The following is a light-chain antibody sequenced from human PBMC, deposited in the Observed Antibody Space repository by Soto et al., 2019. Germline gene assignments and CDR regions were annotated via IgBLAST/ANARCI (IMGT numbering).Light chain of an antibody. CDR3: QQYTNWPRT. J-gene: IGKJ1*01. CDR1: QNISSN. Sequence: EIVMTQSPATLSVSPGERATLSCRASQNISSNLAWYQQTPGQAPRLLIYAASTRATGIPARFSGSGSGTEFTLTISSLQSGDSAVYYCQQYTNWPRTFGQGTKVEIK. V-gene: IGKV3-15*01. CDR2: AAS.